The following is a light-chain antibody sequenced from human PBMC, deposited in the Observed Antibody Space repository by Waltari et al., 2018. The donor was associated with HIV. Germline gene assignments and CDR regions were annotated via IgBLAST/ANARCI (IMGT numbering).Light chain of an antibody. Sequence: QSVLTQPPSASGTPGQRVTISCSGSSSDIGSYYVYWFQQLPGTAPKLLIDRNNQRPSGVPDRFSGSKSGTSASLAIGGLRSEDEADYYCATWDDNLSGVVFGGGTKLTVL. V-gene: IGLV1-47*01. J-gene: IGLJ2*01. CDR2: RNN. CDR3: ATWDDNLSGVV. CDR1: SSDIGSYY.